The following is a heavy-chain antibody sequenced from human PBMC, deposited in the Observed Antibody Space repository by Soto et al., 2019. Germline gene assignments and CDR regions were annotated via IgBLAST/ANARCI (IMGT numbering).Heavy chain of an antibody. CDR3: ARQDAFDV. Sequence: ASVKVSCKASGYTFSSYGMHWVRQAPGQRLEWMGWINVGNGNTAYSQKFQGRVTITRDTTASTAYMELSSLTSEDTAVYYCARQDAFDVWGQGTMVTVSS. CDR1: GYTFSSYG. V-gene: IGHV1-3*01. CDR2: INVGNGNT. J-gene: IGHJ3*01.